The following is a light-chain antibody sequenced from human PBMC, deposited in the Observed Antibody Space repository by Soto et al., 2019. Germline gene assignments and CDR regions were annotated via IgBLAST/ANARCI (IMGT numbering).Light chain of an antibody. CDR1: QNVANY. V-gene: IGKV3-11*01. CDR2: ESS. J-gene: IGKJ1*01. Sequence: EIVLTQSPATLSLSPGERATLSCRASQNVANYLDWYQQKPGQAPRLLIYESSTRATGIAARFSGSGSGTDFTLTISSLEPEDFAVYYCQQRGNWPQTFGEGTKVDIK. CDR3: QQRGNWPQT.